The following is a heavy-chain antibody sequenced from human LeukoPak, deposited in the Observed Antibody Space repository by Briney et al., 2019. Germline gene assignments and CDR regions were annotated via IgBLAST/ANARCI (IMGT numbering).Heavy chain of an antibody. CDR1: GYTFTGYY. D-gene: IGHD3-10*01. Sequence: ASVKVSCKASGYTFTGYYMHWVRQAPGQGLEWMGWINPNSGGTNYAQKFQGRVTMTRDTSISTAYMELSRLRSDDTAVYYCARDPDAGDAFDIWGQGTMVTVSS. J-gene: IGHJ3*02. CDR3: ARDPDAGDAFDI. V-gene: IGHV1-2*02. CDR2: INPNSGGT.